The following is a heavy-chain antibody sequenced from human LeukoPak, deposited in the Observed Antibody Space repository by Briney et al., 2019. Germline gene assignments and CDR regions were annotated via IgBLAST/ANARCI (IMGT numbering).Heavy chain of an antibody. CDR3: ARQSQGWYGIGIDY. J-gene: IGHJ4*02. CDR2: IYHSGST. V-gene: IGHV4-38-2*02. CDR1: GYSISSGYY. Sequence: SETLSLTCTVSGYSISSGYYWGWIRQPPGKGLEWIGSIYHSGSTYYNPSLKSRVTISVDTSKNQFSLKLSSVTAADTAVYYCARQSQGWYGIGIDYWGQGTLVTVSS. D-gene: IGHD6-19*01.